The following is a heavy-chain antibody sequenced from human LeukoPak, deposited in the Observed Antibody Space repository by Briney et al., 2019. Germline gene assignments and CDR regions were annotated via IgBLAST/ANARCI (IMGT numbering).Heavy chain of an antibody. D-gene: IGHD1-26*01. J-gene: IGHJ6*02. CDR3: AREELYYGMDV. Sequence: SETLSLTCTVSGGSISSYYWSWIRRPPGKGLEWIGYIYYSGSTNYNPSLKSRVTISVDTSKNQFSLKLSSVTAADTAVYYCAREELYYGMDVWGQGTTVTVSS. CDR1: GGSISSYY. CDR2: IYYSGST. V-gene: IGHV4-59*01.